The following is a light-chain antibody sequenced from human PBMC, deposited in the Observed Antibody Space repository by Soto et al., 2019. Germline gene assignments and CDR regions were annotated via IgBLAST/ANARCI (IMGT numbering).Light chain of an antibody. V-gene: IGKV3-20*01. CDR2: GAS. CDR3: QQYVTSPWA. CDR1: QSVSSSF. Sequence: EIVLTQSPGTLSLSPGERATLSCRASQSVSSSFLAWYQQKPGQAPRLLIYGASNRATGIPDRFSGSGSGKDFTLTLSRLEAQDFAVYYCQQYVTSPWALGQGTKVAIE. J-gene: IGKJ1*01.